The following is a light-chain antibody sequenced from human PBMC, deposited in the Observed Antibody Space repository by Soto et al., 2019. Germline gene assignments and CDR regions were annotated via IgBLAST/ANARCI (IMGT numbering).Light chain of an antibody. CDR3: QQYHNWPPQYT. J-gene: IGKJ2*01. V-gene: IGKV3-15*01. CDR2: GAS. Sequence: EIVLTQSPATLSLSPGERATLYCRASQTVSSNLAWYQQKPGQAPRLLIHGASTRATGVPARFSGGGSGTEFTLTISSLQSEDFAVYYCQQYHNWPPQYTFGQGTKLQIK. CDR1: QTVSSN.